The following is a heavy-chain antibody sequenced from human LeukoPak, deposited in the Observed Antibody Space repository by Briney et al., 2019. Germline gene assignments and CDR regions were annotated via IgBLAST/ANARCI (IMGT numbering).Heavy chain of an antibody. D-gene: IGHD4-17*01. Sequence: GGSLRLSCVASGITFSDYYMNWIRQAPGKGLEWVSYISSSGSTIHYADSVKGRFIISRDNAKNSLFLQMNSLRSEDTAVYYCARVYPYYGDFGMDVWGQGTTVTVSS. V-gene: IGHV3-11*01. CDR1: GITFSDYY. J-gene: IGHJ6*02. CDR3: ARVYPYYGDFGMDV. CDR2: ISSSGSTI.